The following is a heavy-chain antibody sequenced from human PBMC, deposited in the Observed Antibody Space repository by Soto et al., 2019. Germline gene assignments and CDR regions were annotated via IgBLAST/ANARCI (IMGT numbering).Heavy chain of an antibody. CDR3: ARRFHYRSGQYGIDV. D-gene: IGHD3-10*01. CDR1: GGSISSRSSY. J-gene: IGHJ6*02. CDR2: ITYSGST. V-gene: IGHV4-39*01. Sequence: QLQVQESGPGLVKPSETLFLSCTVSGGSISSRSSYWGWIRQPAGKRLQWIGNITYSGSTYYSPSLKRRLNISVDTSRNQLSLKRSSLTAADTAVYYCARRFHYRSGQYGIDVWGQGTTVAVSS.